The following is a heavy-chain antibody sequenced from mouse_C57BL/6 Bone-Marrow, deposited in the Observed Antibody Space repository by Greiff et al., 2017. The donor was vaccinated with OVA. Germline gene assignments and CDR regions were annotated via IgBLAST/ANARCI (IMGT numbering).Heavy chain of an antibody. J-gene: IGHJ4*01. D-gene: IGHD2-5*01. V-gene: IGHV1-15*01. CDR3: TRGYSNYYAMDY. Sequence: VQLQQSGAELVRPGASVTLSCKASGYTFTDYEMHWVKQTPVHGLEWIGAIDPENGGTAYNQKFKGKAILTADKSSSTAYMELRSLTSEDSAVYYCTRGYSNYYAMDYWCRGTSVTVSS. CDR2: IDPENGGT. CDR1: GYTFTDYE.